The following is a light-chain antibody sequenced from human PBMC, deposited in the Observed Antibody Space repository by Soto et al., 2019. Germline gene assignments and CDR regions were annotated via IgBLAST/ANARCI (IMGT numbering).Light chain of an antibody. J-gene: IGKJ2*01. V-gene: IGKV1-39*01. CDR3: QQSHSTPYT. CDR2: AAR. CDR1: QSISRN. Sequence: DIELTQSPSSLSPSVGDRITLSCRASQSISRNLNWYQQMPGKAPSLLIYAARDLQSGVPGRFSGSGSGTEFNLTISSLQPEDLATYYCQQSHSTPYTFGQGTKLEI.